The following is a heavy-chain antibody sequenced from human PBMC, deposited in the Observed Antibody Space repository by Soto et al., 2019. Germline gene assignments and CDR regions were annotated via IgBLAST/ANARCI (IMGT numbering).Heavy chain of an antibody. CDR1: GCSFTSYW. CDR3: ATSRQDILTGYYTAILDY. D-gene: IGHD3-9*01. CDR2: IYPGDSDT. J-gene: IGHJ4*02. V-gene: IGHV5-51*01. Sequence: GESLKISCKGSGCSFTSYWIGWVRQMPGKGLEWMGIIYPGDSDTRYSPSFQGQVTISADKSISTAYLQWSSLKASDTAMYYCATSRQDILTGYYTAILDYWGQGTLVTVSS.